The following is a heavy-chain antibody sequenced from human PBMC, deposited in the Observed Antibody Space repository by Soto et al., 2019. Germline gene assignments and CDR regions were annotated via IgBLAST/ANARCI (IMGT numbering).Heavy chain of an antibody. J-gene: IGHJ6*02. V-gene: IGHV4-4*02. CDR2: IYHSGST. Sequence: SETLSVTCAVSGGSISSSNWWSWVRQPPGKGLEWIGEIYHSGSTNYNPFLKSRVTISVDKSKNQFSLKLSSVTAADTAVYYCARDRMGGSGSYGMDVWGQGTTVTVSS. CDR1: GGSISSSNW. CDR3: ARDRMGGSGSYGMDV. D-gene: IGHD3-3*01.